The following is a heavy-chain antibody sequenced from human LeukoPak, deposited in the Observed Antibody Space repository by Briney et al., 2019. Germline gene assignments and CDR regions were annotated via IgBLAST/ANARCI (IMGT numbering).Heavy chain of an antibody. V-gene: IGHV3-23*01. Sequence: PGGSLRLSCAASGFTFSSYAMNWVRQAPGKGLEWVSVISGSGGGTYYADSVKGRFAVSRDNSKNTLYLQMNSLRAEDTAVYYCAKGSPPYSGSHNWFDPWGQGTLVTVSS. CDR3: AKGSPPYSGSHNWFDP. J-gene: IGHJ5*02. CDR1: GFTFSSYA. CDR2: ISGSGGGT. D-gene: IGHD1-26*01.